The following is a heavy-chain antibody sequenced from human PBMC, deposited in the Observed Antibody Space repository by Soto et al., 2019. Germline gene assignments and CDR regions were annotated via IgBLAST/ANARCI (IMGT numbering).Heavy chain of an antibody. CDR2: IIPIFGTA. J-gene: IGHJ4*02. D-gene: IGHD2-2*01. CDR3: ASYIVVVPAAMPAIDYFDY. CDR1: GGTFSSYA. Sequence: GASVKVSCKASGGTFSSYAISWVRQAPGQGLEWMGGIIPIFGTANYAQKFQGRVTITADESTSTAYMELSSLRSEDTAVYYCASYIVVVPAAMPAIDYFDYWGQGTLVTVSS. V-gene: IGHV1-69*13.